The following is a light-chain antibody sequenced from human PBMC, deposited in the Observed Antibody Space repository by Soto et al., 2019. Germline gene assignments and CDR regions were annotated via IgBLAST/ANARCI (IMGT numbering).Light chain of an antibody. J-gene: IGKJ5*01. CDR2: AAS. Sequence: DIQMTQSPKSLSASVGDTVTISCLASQIMTSWLAWYQQRPGKAPKLLIFAASTLQSGVPSRFSGSGSRTDFTLTISDLQPEDVTTYYCQQADSLPIRFAQGSLLEIK. CDR1: QIMTSW. CDR3: QQADSLPIR. V-gene: IGKV1D-12*01.